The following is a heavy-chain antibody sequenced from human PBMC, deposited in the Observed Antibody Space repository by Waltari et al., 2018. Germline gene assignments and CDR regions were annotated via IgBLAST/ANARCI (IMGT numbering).Heavy chain of an antibody. CDR1: GVSLTAYD. V-gene: IGHV4-34*02. CDR3: VTGPRDKWVGRYSGEFFHH. CDR2: NNLGDIT. Sequence: QVQLQQWGAGLVRPSETLSLTCDVYGVSLTAYDWSWTPQSPGKGLEWIGENNLGDITYYNPSLENRVTILLDKSKNQFSLRLDSVTAADTAVYYCVTGPRDKWVGRYSGEFFHHWGPGTLVTVSS. D-gene: IGHD3-9*01. J-gene: IGHJ1*01.